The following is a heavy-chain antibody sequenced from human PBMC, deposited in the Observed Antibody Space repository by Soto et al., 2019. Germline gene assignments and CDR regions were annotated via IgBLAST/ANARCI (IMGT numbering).Heavy chain of an antibody. J-gene: IGHJ4*02. V-gene: IGHV3-23*01. CDR3: VKDRGVDLLFDY. D-gene: IGHD1-26*01. CDR1: GFRFSNYA. CDR2: ITGGGTS. Sequence: EVQLLESGGDLVQPGGSLRLSCAASGFRFSNYAMTWVRQAPGKGLEWVSAITGGGTSHYADSVKGRFIISRDNSMNALFLQLNSLRAEDTAVYYCVKDRGVDLLFDYWGQGNLVTVSS.